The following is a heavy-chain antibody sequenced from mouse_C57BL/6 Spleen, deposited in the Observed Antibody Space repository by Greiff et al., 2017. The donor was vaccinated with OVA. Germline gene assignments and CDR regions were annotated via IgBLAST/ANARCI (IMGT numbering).Heavy chain of an antibody. Sequence: QVQLKQSGPELVKPGASVKLSCKASGYTFTSYDINWVKQRPGQGLEWMGWIYPRDGSTKYNENFKGKATWTVDTSSSTAYMELHSLTSEDSAVYFCSYYPGAYWGQGTLVTVSA. D-gene: IGHD2-10*01. CDR2: IYPRDGST. CDR1: GYTFTSYD. J-gene: IGHJ3*01. CDR3: SYYPGAY. V-gene: IGHV1-85*01.